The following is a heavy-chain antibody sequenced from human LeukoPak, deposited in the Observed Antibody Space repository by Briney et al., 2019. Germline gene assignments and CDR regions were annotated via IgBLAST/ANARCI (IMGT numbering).Heavy chain of an antibody. CDR1: GFTVSSNY. CDR3: ASAGSDRVSMVRGVPLDI. CDR2: IYSGGST. J-gene: IGHJ3*02. Sequence: GGSLRLSCAASGFTVSSNYMSWVRQAPGKGLEWVSVIYSGGSTYYADSVKGRFTISRDNSKNTLYLQMNSLRAEDTAVYYCASAGSDRVSMVRGVPLDIWGQGTMATVSS. D-gene: IGHD3-10*01. V-gene: IGHV3-66*02.